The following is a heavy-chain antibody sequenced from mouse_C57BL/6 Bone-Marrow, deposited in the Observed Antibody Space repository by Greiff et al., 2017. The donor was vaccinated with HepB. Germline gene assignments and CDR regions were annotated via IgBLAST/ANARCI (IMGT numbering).Heavy chain of an antibody. V-gene: IGHV1-15*01. J-gene: IGHJ2*01. CDR3: TREEDGYSYYFDY. CDR1: GYTFTDYE. CDR2: IDPETGGT. Sequence: QVQLQQSGAELVRPGASVTLSCKASGYTFTDYEMHWVKQTPVHGLEWIGAIDPETGGTAYNQKFKGKAILTADKSSSTAYMELRSLTSEDSAVYYCTREEDGYSYYFDYWGQGTTLTVSS. D-gene: IGHD2-3*01.